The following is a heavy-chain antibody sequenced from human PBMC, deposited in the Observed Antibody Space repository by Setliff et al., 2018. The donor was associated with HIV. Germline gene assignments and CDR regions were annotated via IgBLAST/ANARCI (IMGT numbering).Heavy chain of an antibody. Sequence: SETLSLTCTVSGGSISSGTYYWSWIRQPADKGLEWIGRIYASGSTNYNPSLRSRVAISVDTSKNHFSLKLSSVTAADTAVYYCARRSGWYDYWGQGTLVTVSS. CDR1: GGSISSGTYY. CDR2: IYASGST. D-gene: IGHD6-19*01. CDR3: ARRSGWYDY. J-gene: IGHJ4*02. V-gene: IGHV4-61*02.